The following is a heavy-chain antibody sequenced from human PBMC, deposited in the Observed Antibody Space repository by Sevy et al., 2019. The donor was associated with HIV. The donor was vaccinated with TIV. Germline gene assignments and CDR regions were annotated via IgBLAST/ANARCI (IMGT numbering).Heavy chain of an antibody. Sequence: SETLSLTCAVYDGSFNDYYWTWIRQPPGKRLEWIGEINHGGNTNYNPSLESRVAISVDTSKRQVSLNLNSVTVADMAVYYCARKYIEDVTTPNSPSYFDLWGRGTLVTVSS. J-gene: IGHJ2*01. CDR3: ARKYIEDVTTPNSPSYFDL. CDR2: INHGGNT. CDR1: DGSFNDYY. D-gene: IGHD1-1*01. V-gene: IGHV4-34*01.